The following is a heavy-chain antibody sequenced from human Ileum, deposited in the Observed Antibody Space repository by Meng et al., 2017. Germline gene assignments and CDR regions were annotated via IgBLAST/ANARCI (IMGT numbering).Heavy chain of an antibody. J-gene: IGHJ4*02. V-gene: IGHV3-48*03. CDR2: ISNTGITT. Sequence: GESLKISCAASGFTFSSYEMNWVRQAPGKGLEWISYISNTGITTYYADSVRGRFNISRDNDKKSVYLQMNSLRPEDTAVYYCARGGSGSYQQYWGQGTLVTVSS. CDR3: ARGGSGSYQQY. D-gene: IGHD3-10*01. CDR1: GFTFSSYE.